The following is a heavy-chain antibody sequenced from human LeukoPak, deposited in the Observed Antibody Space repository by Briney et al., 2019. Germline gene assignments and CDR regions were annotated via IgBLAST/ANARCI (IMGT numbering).Heavy chain of an antibody. D-gene: IGHD6-19*01. Sequence: PGGSLRLSCAASGFTFDDYAMHWVRQAPGKGLEWVSLISWDGGSTYYADSVKGRFTISRDNSKNSLYLQMNSLRAEDTALYYCAKSASGWDYYMDVWGKGTTVTVSS. V-gene: IGHV3-43D*04. CDR1: GFTFDDYA. CDR2: ISWDGGST. J-gene: IGHJ6*03. CDR3: AKSASGWDYYMDV.